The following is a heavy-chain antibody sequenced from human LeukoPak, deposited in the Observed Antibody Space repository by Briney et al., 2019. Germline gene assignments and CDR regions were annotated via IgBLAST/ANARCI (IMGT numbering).Heavy chain of an antibody. CDR1: GYTFPDYY. D-gene: IGHD4-17*01. J-gene: IGHJ3*02. Sequence: ASVKVSCKASGYTFPDYYIHWVRQAPGQGLEWMGWINPNSGGTNYAQNFQGRVTLTRDTSISTAYMDLTRLRSDDTAVYYCARGYGDYSGALDIWGQGTVVTVSS. CDR3: ARGYGDYSGALDI. CDR2: INPNSGGT. V-gene: IGHV1-2*02.